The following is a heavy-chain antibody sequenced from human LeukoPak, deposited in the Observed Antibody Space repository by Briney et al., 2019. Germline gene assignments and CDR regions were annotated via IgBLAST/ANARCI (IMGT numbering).Heavy chain of an antibody. V-gene: IGHV1-2*02. Sequence: ASVKVSCKASGYTFTGYYMHWVRQAPGQGLEWMGWINPNSGGANYAQKFQGRVTMTRDTSISTAYMELSRLRSDDTAVYYCARDIARMGAYYYDSSGPIDYWGQGTLVTVSS. CDR2: INPNSGGA. CDR3: ARDIARMGAYYYDSSGPIDY. J-gene: IGHJ4*02. CDR1: GYTFTGYY. D-gene: IGHD3-22*01.